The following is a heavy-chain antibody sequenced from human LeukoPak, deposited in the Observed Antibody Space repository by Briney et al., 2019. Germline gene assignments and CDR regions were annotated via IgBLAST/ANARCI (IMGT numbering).Heavy chain of an antibody. CDR2: INPNSGGT. CDR3: ARQRGYNYGYGDY. Sequence: ASVKVSCKASGYTFTGYYMHWVRQAPGQGLEWMGWINPNSGGTNYAQKFQGRVTMTRDTSISTAYMELSRLRSDDTAVYYCARQRGYNYGYGDYWGQGTLVTVSS. CDR1: GYTFTGYY. V-gene: IGHV1-2*02. J-gene: IGHJ4*02. D-gene: IGHD5-18*01.